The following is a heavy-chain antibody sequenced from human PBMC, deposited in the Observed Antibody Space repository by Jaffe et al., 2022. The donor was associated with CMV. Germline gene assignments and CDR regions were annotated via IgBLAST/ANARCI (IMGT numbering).Heavy chain of an antibody. CDR3: VREGLGQWLAVTDY. D-gene: IGHD6-19*01. CDR1: GFSFSSHV. CDR2: IWHDGTNK. Sequence: QVQLVESGGGVVQPGRSLRLSCAASGFSFSSHVMHWVRQAPGKGLEWVAAIWHDGTNKNYGDSVKGRFTISRDNSKNTLYLQMNSLRAEDTALYYCVREGLGQWLAVTDYWGQGTLVTVSS. J-gene: IGHJ4*02. V-gene: IGHV3-33*01.